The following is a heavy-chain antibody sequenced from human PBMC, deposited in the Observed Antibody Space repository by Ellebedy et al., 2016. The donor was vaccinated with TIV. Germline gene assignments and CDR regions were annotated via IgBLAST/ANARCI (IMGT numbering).Heavy chain of an antibody. J-gene: IGHJ4*02. CDR2: ISYDGSNK. V-gene: IGHV3-30-3*01. CDR1: GFTFSSYA. CDR3: AKDAWERARISWEHDH. Sequence: GESLKISCAASGFTFSSYAMHWVRQAPGKGLECVAVISYDGSNKYYADSVKGRFTISRDNSKNTLNLQMNSLRPEDTAVYYCAKDAWERARISWEHDHWGQGTLVTVSS. D-gene: IGHD5-24*01.